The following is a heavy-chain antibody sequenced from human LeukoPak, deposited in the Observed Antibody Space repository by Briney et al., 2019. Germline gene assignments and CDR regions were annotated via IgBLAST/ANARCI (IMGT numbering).Heavy chain of an antibody. V-gene: IGHV3-48*01. CDR3: ARWFSAADY. CDR2: ISSSSSTI. J-gene: IGHJ4*02. D-gene: IGHD3-10*01. Sequence: GGSLRLSCAASGFAFSSYEMNWVRQAPGKGLEWVSYISSSSSTIYYADSVKGRFTISRDNAKNSLYLQMNSLRAEDTAVYYCARWFSAADYWGQGTLVTVSS. CDR1: GFAFSSYE.